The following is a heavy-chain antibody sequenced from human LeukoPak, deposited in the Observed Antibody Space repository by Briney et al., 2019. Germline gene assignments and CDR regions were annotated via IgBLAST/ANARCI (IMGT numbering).Heavy chain of an antibody. D-gene: IGHD5-12*01. V-gene: IGHV3-21*05. CDR2: ISSSSSYT. CDR3: ARDRGYSGYDSDY. Sequence: GGSLRLSCAASGFTFSGSAMHWVRQASGKGLEWVSYISSSSSYTNYADSVKGRFTISRDNAKNSLYLQMNSLRAEDTAVYYCARDRGYSGYDSDYWGQGTLVTVSS. CDR1: GFTFSGSA. J-gene: IGHJ4*02.